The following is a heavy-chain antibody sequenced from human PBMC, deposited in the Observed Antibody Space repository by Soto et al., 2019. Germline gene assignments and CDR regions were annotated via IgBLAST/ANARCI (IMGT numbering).Heavy chain of an antibody. CDR1: GFTFSNYA. Sequence: EVQLLESGGGLVQPGGSLRLSCAASGFTFSNYAMSWVRQAPGKGLEWVSTISGSGGTTYYADSVEGRFTISRDNSNNKLYLQMDSLRAEDTAVYYCAKDSRDCASCSSTSNFHYWGQGTLVTVSS. V-gene: IGHV3-23*01. J-gene: IGHJ4*02. D-gene: IGHD2-2*01. CDR2: ISGSGGTT. CDR3: AKDSRDCASCSSTSNFHY.